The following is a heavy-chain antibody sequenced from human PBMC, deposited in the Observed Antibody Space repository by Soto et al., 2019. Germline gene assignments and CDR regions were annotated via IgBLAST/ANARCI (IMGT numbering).Heavy chain of an antibody. Sequence: GGSLRLSCAAPGFTFSSYGMHWVRQAPGKGLEWVAVISYDGSNKYYADSVKGRFTISRDNSKNTLYLQMNSLRAEDTAVYYCAKDSTPSSSSLDYGMDVWGQGTTVTVSS. V-gene: IGHV3-30*18. J-gene: IGHJ6*02. CDR2: ISYDGSNK. CDR3: AKDSTPSSSSLDYGMDV. CDR1: GFTFSSYG. D-gene: IGHD6-6*01.